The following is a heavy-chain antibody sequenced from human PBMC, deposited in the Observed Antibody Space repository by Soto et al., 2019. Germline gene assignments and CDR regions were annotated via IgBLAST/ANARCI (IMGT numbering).Heavy chain of an antibody. Sequence: SVKVSCKASVYTFTSYGISWVRQAPGQGLEWMGRIIPILGIANYAQKFQGRVTITADKSTSTAYMELSSLRSEDTAVYYCARTPAAPVGDYWGQGTLVTVSS. V-gene: IGHV1-69*04. CDR3: ARTPAAPVGDY. J-gene: IGHJ4*02. CDR2: IIPILGIA. D-gene: IGHD6-13*01. CDR1: VYTFTSYG.